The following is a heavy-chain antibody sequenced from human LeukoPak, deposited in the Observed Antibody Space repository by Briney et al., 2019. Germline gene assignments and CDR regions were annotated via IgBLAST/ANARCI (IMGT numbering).Heavy chain of an antibody. CDR3: ARVGYSSSWYLRDYYYYMDV. D-gene: IGHD6-13*01. Sequence: SETLSLTCAVYGGSFSGYYWSWIRQPPGKGLEWIGEINHSGSTNYNPSLKSRVTISVDTSKNQFSLKLSSVTAADTAVYYCARVGYSSSWYLRDYYYYMDVWGKGTTVTISS. CDR2: INHSGST. V-gene: IGHV4-34*01. J-gene: IGHJ6*03. CDR1: GGSFSGYY.